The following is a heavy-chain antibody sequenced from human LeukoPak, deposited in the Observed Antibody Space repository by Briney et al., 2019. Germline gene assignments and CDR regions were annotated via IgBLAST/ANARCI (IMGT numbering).Heavy chain of an antibody. Sequence: GGSLRLSCAASGFTFSRYAMNWVRQVPGKGLEWVSSISGRSADIYYADSVKGRFTISRDNAKDSVFLQMNNLRVEDTAIYYCARRGYHDSSGYDYWGQGTPVTVSS. D-gene: IGHD3-22*01. CDR1: GFTFSRYA. CDR2: ISGRSADI. J-gene: IGHJ4*02. V-gene: IGHV3-21*06. CDR3: ARRGYHDSSGYDY.